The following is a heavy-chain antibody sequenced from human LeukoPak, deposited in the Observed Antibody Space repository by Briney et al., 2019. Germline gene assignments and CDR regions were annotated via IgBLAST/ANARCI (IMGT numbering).Heavy chain of an antibody. V-gene: IGHV3-21*01. Sequence: MSGGSLRLSCAASGFSFSTYNMNWVRQAPGKGLEWVSSISSLVSYMYYADSVEGRFTISRDNANNSLYLQMNSLRAEDTAVYYCARDGSSQYDILTGLDWFDSWGQGILVTVSS. J-gene: IGHJ5*01. CDR3: ARDGSSQYDILTGLDWFDS. CDR2: ISSLVSYM. D-gene: IGHD3-9*01. CDR1: GFSFSTYN.